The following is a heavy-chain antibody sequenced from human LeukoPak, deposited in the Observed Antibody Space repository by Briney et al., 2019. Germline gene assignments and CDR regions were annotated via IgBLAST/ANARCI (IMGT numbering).Heavy chain of an antibody. J-gene: IGHJ4*02. Sequence: SETLSLTCAVYGGSFSGYYWSWIRQPPGKGLEWIGEINHSGSTNYNPSLKSRVTISVDTSKNQFSLKLSSVTAADTAVYYCARGLSWISFKYYFAYWGQGTLVTVSS. V-gene: IGHV4-34*01. D-gene: IGHD2-2*03. CDR2: INHSGST. CDR3: ARGLSWISFKYYFAY. CDR1: GGSFSGYY.